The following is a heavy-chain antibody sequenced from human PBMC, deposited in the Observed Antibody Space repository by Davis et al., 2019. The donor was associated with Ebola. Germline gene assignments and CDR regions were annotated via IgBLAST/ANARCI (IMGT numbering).Heavy chain of an antibody. V-gene: IGHV1-69*13. Sequence: AASVKVSCKASGGTFSNYDISWVRQAPGQGLEWMGGIIPIFGTTKYAQKFQGRVTITADESTSAAFMELSSLRSEDTAVYYCARDDNGSGSPRFYGMDVWGEGTTVTVSS. D-gene: IGHD3-10*01. CDR3: ARDDNGSGSPRFYGMDV. J-gene: IGHJ6*04. CDR1: GGTFSNYD. CDR2: IIPIFGTT.